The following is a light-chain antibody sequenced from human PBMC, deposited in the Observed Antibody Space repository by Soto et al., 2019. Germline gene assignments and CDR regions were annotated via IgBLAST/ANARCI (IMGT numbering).Light chain of an antibody. CDR3: AAWDHSRNGGV. J-gene: IGLJ2*01. Sequence: QSVLTQPHSVSEAPRQRVTISCSGSSSNIGNNAVNWYQQPPGKAPKLLIYYYDLLHSGVSDRFSGSKSGTSASLAISGLQSEDGAHYYCAAWDHSRNGGVFGGGTKLTVL. CDR1: SSNIGNNA. CDR2: YYD. V-gene: IGLV1-36*01.